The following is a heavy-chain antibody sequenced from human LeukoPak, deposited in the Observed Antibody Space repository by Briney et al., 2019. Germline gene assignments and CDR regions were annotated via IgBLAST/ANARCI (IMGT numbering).Heavy chain of an antibody. D-gene: IGHD3-10*01. Sequence: GGSLRLSCAASGFTVSSNYMSWVRQAPGEGLEWVSVIYSGGSTYYADSVKGRFTISRDNSKNTLYFQMNSLRAEDTAVYYCARSQKYGSGSYDPKGYGMDVWGQGTTVTVSS. CDR3: ARSQKYGSGSYDPKGYGMDV. J-gene: IGHJ6*02. CDR1: GFTVSSNY. V-gene: IGHV3-53*01. CDR2: IYSGGST.